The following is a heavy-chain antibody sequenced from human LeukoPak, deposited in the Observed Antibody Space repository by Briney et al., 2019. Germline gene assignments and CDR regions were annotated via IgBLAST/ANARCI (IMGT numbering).Heavy chain of an antibody. Sequence: ASVKVSCKASGYSFTSYYMHWVRQAPGQGLEWMGIIDPSGGSTNYTQKFQGRITMTRDTSTSTVYMELSSLRSEDTAIYYCASLGSGSSPIIDFDYWGQGTLVTVSS. CDR3: ASLGSGSSPIIDFDY. V-gene: IGHV1-46*01. D-gene: IGHD3-10*01. CDR1: GYSFTSYY. CDR2: IDPSGGST. J-gene: IGHJ4*02.